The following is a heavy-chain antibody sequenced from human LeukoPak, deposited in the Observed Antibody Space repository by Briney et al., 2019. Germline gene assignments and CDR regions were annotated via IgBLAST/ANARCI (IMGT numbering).Heavy chain of an antibody. CDR2: ISWNSGSI. CDR1: GFTFDDYA. V-gene: IGHV3-9*01. J-gene: IGHJ4*02. CDR3: AKEFRGGWPFDY. Sequence: GGSLRLSCAASGFTFDDYAMHWVRQAPGKGLEWVSGISWNSGSIGYADSVKGRFTISRDNSKNTLYLQMNSLRAEDTAVYYCAKEFRGGWPFDYWGQGTLVTVSS. D-gene: IGHD6-19*01.